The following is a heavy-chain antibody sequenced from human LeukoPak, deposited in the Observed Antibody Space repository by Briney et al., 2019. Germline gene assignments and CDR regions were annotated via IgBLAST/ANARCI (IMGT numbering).Heavy chain of an antibody. V-gene: IGHV3-48*03. CDR2: ITSSGTSI. D-gene: IGHD3-10*01. Sequence: GGSLRLSCAASGFTFSSYEMSWVRQAPGKGLEWVSYITSSGTSINYADSVKGRFTISRDNAKNSLYLQMNSLRAEDTAVYYCASSDYCGSGGGYQVGYWGQGTLVTVSS. CDR3: ASSDYCGSGGGYQVGY. J-gene: IGHJ4*02. CDR1: GFTFSSYE.